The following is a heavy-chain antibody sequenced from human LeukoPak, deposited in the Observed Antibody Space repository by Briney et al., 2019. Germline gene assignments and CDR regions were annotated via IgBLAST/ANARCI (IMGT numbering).Heavy chain of an antibody. J-gene: IGHJ4*02. Sequence: ASVKVSCKASGYTFTSYYMHWVRQAPGQGLEWMGIINPSGGSTSYAQKFQGRVTMTRDMSTSTVYMELSSLRSEDMAVYYCAREIWGFEYYFDYWGQGTLVTVSS. D-gene: IGHD7-27*01. CDR1: GYTFTSYY. V-gene: IGHV1-46*01. CDR2: INPSGGST. CDR3: AREIWGFEYYFDY.